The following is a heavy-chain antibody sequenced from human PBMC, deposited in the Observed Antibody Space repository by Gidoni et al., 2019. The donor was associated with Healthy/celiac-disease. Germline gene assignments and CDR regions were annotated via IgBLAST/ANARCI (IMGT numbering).Heavy chain of an antibody. V-gene: IGHV4-39*01. D-gene: IGHD3-22*01. CDR3: ARSPQNYYDSSGYYSDWYFDL. CDR2: IDYSGST. J-gene: IGHJ2*01. Sequence: QLQLQESGPGLVKPSETLSLTCTVSGGSISRSSYYWGWIRQPPGKGLEWIVSIDYSGSTYYNPSLKSRVTISVDTSKNQFSLKLSSVTAADTAVYYCARSPQNYYDSSGYYSDWYFDLWGRGTLVTVSS. CDR1: GGSISRSSYY.